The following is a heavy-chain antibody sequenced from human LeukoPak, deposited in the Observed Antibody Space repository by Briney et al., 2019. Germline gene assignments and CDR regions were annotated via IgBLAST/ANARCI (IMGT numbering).Heavy chain of an antibody. J-gene: IGHJ4*02. CDR3: AKVTGIVVVTATYLDY. CDR2: ISSSSSYI. D-gene: IGHD2-21*02. V-gene: IGHV3-21*01. CDR1: GFTFSSYS. Sequence: GGSLRLSCAASGFTFSSYSMNWVRQAPGKGLEWVSSISSSSSYIYYADSVKGRFTISRDNAKNSLYLQMNSLRAEDTAVYYCAKVTGIVVVTATYLDYWGQGTLVTVSS.